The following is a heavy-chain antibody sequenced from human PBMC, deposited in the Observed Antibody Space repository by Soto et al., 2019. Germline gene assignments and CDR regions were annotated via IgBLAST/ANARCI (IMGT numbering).Heavy chain of an antibody. CDR3: ARHTPAISISDH. J-gene: IGHJ4*02. V-gene: IGHV4-39*01. Sequence: QLQLQESGPGLVKPSETLSLTCTVSGGSISSSSYYWGWIRQPPGKGLEWIGSIYYSGSTYYNPSFKRGVTISVDTSKNQFSLKLSSVTAADTAVYYCARHTPAISISDHWGQGTLVTVSS. CDR2: IYYSGST. CDR1: GGSISSSSYY. D-gene: IGHD2-15*01.